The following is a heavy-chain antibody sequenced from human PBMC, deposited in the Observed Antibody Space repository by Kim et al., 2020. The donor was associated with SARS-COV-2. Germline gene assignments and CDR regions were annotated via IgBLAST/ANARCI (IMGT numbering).Heavy chain of an antibody. CDR3: ARGRRITMVRGGGHWFDP. Sequence: SETLSLTCAVYGGSFSGYYWSWIRQPPGKGLEWIGEINHSGSTNYNPSLKSRVTISVDTSKNQFSLKLSSVTAADTAVYYCARGRRITMVRGGGHWFDPWGQGTLVTVSS. CDR1: GGSFSGYY. D-gene: IGHD3-10*01. CDR2: INHSGST. J-gene: IGHJ5*02. V-gene: IGHV4-34*01.